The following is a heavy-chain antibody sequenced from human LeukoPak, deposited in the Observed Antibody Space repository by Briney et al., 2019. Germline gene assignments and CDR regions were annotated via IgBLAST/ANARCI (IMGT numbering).Heavy chain of an antibody. D-gene: IGHD1-26*01. CDR1: GFTFSIYW. J-gene: IGHJ4*02. CDR2: INSDGSST. V-gene: IGHV3-74*01. CDR3: ARDKVSGSYYGLDY. Sequence: GGSLRLSRAASGFTFSIYWMHWVRQAPGKGLVWVSHINSDGSSTRYADSVKGRFTISRDNAKNALYLQMNSLRAEDSGVYYCARDKVSGSYYGLDYWGQGTLVTVSS.